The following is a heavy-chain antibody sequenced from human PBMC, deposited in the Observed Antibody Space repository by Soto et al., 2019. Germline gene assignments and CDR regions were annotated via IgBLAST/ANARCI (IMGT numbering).Heavy chain of an antibody. Sequence: PGGSLRLSCAASAFTFSSYGMHWVRQAPGKGLEWVAVISYDGSNKYYADSVKGRFTISRDNSKNTLYLQMNSLRAEDTAVYYCVKDPGVVVVPAASSSSEYWGQGTLVTVSS. CDR1: AFTFSSYG. D-gene: IGHD2-2*01. V-gene: IGHV3-30*18. J-gene: IGHJ4*02. CDR2: ISYDGSNK. CDR3: VKDPGVVVVPAASSSSEY.